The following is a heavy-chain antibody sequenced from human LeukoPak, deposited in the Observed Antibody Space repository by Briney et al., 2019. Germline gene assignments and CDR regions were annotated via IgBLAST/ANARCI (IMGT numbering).Heavy chain of an antibody. CDR3: ARWDYVWGSYRQYYFDY. CDR1: GYIFTHYW. J-gene: IGHJ4*02. Sequence: SGESLKISCQVSGYIFTHYWIGWVRQMPGKGLESMGIIYPADSDTTYSPSFQGQVTISADKSISTAYLQWSSLKASDTAMYYCARWDYVWGSYRQYYFDYWGQGTLVTVSP. D-gene: IGHD3-16*02. V-gene: IGHV5-51*01. CDR2: IYPADSDT.